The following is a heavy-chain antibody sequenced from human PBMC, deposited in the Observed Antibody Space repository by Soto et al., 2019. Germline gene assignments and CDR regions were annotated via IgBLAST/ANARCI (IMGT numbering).Heavy chain of an antibody. Sequence: ASVKVSCKASGYTFTGYYMHWVRQAPGQGLEWMGWINPNSGGTNYAQKFQGRVTMTRDTSISTAYMELSRLRSDDTAVYYCARESVDKAYVSINWGWYYFDYWGQGTLVTVSS. CDR1: GYTFTGYY. J-gene: IGHJ4*02. CDR2: INPNSGGT. D-gene: IGHD7-27*01. V-gene: IGHV1-2*02. CDR3: ARESVDKAYVSINWGWYYFDY.